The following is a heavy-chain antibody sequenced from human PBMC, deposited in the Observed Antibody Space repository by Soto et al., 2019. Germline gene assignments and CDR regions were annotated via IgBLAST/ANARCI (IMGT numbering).Heavy chain of an antibody. CDR2: ISGGGDAT. CDR1: GFTFINYA. CDR3: ARKVVGSTSRPDYWYCEL. J-gene: IGHJ2*01. Sequence: DVQLLESGGDSVQPGGSVRLSCAGSGFTFINYAMNWVRQAPGKGLEWVSTISGGGDATFFADSVRGRFTFSRDNSKITVTLQTNSLGVDDTAVYYCARKVVGSTSRPDYWYCELWGGGTGFTVSS. D-gene: IGHD2-21*01. V-gene: IGHV3-23*01.